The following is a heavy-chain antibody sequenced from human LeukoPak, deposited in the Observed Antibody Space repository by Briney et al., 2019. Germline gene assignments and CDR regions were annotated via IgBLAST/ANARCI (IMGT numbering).Heavy chain of an antibody. D-gene: IGHD1-26*01. CDR1: GFTFSGSA. J-gene: IGHJ4*02. Sequence: PGGSLKLSCAASGFTFSGSAMHWVRQASGKGLEWVGRIRNKVNNYATAYAASVKGRFTISRDDSKNTAYLQMNSLNTEDTAVYYCTSGAGGSSEFGYYFDYWGQGTLVTVSS. CDR3: TSGAGGSSEFGYYFDY. CDR2: IRNKVNNYAT. V-gene: IGHV3-73*01.